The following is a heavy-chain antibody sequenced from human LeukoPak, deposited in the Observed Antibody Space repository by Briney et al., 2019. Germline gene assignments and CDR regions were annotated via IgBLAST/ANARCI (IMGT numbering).Heavy chain of an antibody. J-gene: IGHJ3*02. D-gene: IGHD3-16*01. V-gene: IGHV4-59*11. Sequence: SETLSLTCTVSGGSINSHYWSWIRQPPGKGLGWSGYMYYSGSTNYNPSLKSRVTISLDTSKNHFSLKLTSVTAEDTAMHYCARRGTAFDIWGQGTMVTVSS. CDR2: MYYSGST. CDR3: ARRGTAFDI. CDR1: GGSINSHY.